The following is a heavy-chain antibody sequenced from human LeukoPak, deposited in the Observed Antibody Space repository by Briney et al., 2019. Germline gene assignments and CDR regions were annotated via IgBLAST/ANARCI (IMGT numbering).Heavy chain of an antibody. D-gene: IGHD4-17*01. CDR1: GFTFGDYA. CDR3: TRAQGYGDYEVDY. CDR2: IRSKAYGGTT. V-gene: IGHV3-49*04. Sequence: PGGSLRLSCTASGFTFGDYAMSWVRQAPGKGLEWVGFIRSKAYGGTTEYAASVKGRFTISRDDSKSIAYLQMNSLKTEDTAVYYCTRAQGYGDYEVDYWGQGTLVTVSS. J-gene: IGHJ4*02.